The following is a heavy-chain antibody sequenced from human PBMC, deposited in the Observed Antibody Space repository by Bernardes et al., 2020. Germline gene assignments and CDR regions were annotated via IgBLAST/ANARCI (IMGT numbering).Heavy chain of an antibody. CDR2: INSDADST. Sequence: GGSLRLSCAASGFTFSSYCMHWVRQAPGKGLVWVSRINSDADSTSYADSVKGRFTISRDNAKNTLYLQMNSLRAEDTAVYYCARNCSSTTCPLGLWGQGTLVTVSS. CDR3: ARNCSSTTCPLGL. D-gene: IGHD2-2*01. V-gene: IGHV3-74*01. CDR1: GFTFSSYC. J-gene: IGHJ4*01.